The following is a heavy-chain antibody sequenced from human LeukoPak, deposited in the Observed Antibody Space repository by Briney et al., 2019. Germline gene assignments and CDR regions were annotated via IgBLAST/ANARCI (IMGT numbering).Heavy chain of an antibody. CDR3: ARDSGSYSWYTWFDP. J-gene: IGHJ5*02. D-gene: IGHD1-26*01. CDR2: INPNSGGT. V-gene: IGHV1-2*02. Sequence: ASVICSCKASGYTFTGYYMHWVRQAPGQGLEWMGWINPNSGGTNYAQKFQGRVTMTRDTSISTAYMELSRLRSDDTAVYYCARDSGSYSWYTWFDPWGQGTLVTASS. CDR1: GYTFTGYY.